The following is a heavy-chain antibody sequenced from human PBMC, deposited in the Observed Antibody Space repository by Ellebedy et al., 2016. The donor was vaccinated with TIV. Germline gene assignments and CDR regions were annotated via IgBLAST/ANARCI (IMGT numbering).Heavy chain of an antibody. CDR1: GYSISSGDCY. CDR2: IDYSGYT. CDR3: ARQHRVPDYFDY. J-gene: IGHJ4*02. V-gene: IGHV4-30-4*01. Sequence: SETLSLTXSVSGYSISSGDCYWSWIRQPPGEGLKWIGDIDYSGYTYYSPSLKSRLTISVDTSENQVSLKLSSVTAADTAVYYCARQHRVPDYFDYWGQGRLVTVSS. D-gene: IGHD4/OR15-4a*01.